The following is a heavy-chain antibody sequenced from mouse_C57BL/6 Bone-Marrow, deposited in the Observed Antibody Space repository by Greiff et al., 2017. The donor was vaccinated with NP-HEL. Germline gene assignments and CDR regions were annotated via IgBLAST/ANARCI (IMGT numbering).Heavy chain of an antibody. J-gene: IGHJ4*01. Sequence: QVQLKQPGAELVRPGTSVKLSCKASGYTFTSYWMHWVKQRPGQGLEWIGVIDPSDSYTNYNQKFKGKATLTVDTSSSTAYMQLSSLTSEDSAVYYCARGLPRMDYWGQGTSVTVSS. V-gene: IGHV1-59*01. CDR2: IDPSDSYT. CDR1: GYTFTSYW. D-gene: IGHD2-4*01. CDR3: ARGLPRMDY.